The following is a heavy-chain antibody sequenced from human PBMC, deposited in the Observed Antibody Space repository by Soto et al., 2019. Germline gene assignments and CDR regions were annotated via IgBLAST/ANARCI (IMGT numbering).Heavy chain of an antibody. V-gene: IGHV3-30*03. CDR2: ISYDGSDG. Sequence: QVQLVESGGGVVQPGGSLRLSCAASGFTFGVYNMQWVRQAPGKGPECVAVISYDGSDGYYSDSVRGRFTISRDNSNNMLYLEMNSLRPEDTAVYYCATGHRGLMGTTVVVTVPGWFDPWGQGALVTVSS. CDR3: ATGHRGLMGTTVVVTVPGWFDP. CDR1: GFTFGVYN. D-gene: IGHD2-21*02. J-gene: IGHJ5*02.